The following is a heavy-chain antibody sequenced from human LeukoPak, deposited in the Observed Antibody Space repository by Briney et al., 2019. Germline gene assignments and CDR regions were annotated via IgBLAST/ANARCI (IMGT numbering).Heavy chain of an antibody. V-gene: IGHV3-33*01. Sequence: GGSLRLSCAASGFTFSNFAMHWVRQAPGKGLEWVANIWYDGTNQYYADPVKGRFTISRDNSQDTLSLQMNTLSAEDTAVYYCVREPRSGSYWINFDYWGKGTLVTVSS. CDR2: IWYDGTNQ. CDR1: GFTFSNFA. D-gene: IGHD1-26*01. CDR3: VREPRSGSYWINFDY. J-gene: IGHJ4*02.